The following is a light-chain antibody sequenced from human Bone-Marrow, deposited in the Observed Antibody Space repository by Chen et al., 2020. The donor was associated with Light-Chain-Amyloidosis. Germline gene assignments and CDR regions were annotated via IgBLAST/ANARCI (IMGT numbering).Light chain of an antibody. Sequence: QSALTQPASVSGSPGQSITISCTGTSSDVGGDNHVSWYQQHPDKAPKLMIYEVTTPPSWVPDRCSGSKSDNTASLTISGLQAEDEADYFCSSYTITNTLVFGSGTRVTVL. V-gene: IGLV2-14*01. CDR1: SSDVGGDNH. CDR2: EVT. CDR3: SSYTITNTLV. J-gene: IGLJ1*01.